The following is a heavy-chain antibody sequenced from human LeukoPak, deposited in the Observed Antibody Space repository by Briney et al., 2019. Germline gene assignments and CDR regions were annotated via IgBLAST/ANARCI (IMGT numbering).Heavy chain of an antibody. J-gene: IGHJ6*02. CDR1: GGTFSSYA. CDR2: IIPIFGIA. CDR3: ARDRSSGGPYYYYGMDV. Sequence: SVKVSCKASGGTFSSYAISWVRQAPGQGPEWMGRIIPIFGIANYAQKFQGRVTITADKPTSTAYMELSSLRSEDTAVYYCARDRSSGGPYYYYGMDVWGQGTTVTVSS. V-gene: IGHV1-69*04. D-gene: IGHD6-19*01.